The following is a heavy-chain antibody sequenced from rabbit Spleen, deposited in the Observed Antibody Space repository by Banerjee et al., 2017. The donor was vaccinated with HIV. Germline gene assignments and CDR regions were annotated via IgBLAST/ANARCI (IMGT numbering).Heavy chain of an antibody. CDR1: GFSFSSIYY. D-gene: IGHD2-1*01. CDR3: ARRTSDGDYNL. J-gene: IGHJ4*01. CDR2: IYTGSSAST. V-gene: IGHV1S45*01. Sequence: QEQLVESGGGLVQPEGSLTLTCTASGFSFSSIYYMCWVRQAPGKGLEWIACIYTGSSASTYYASWVKGRFTISRENTQNTVTLQMTSLTAADTATHFCARRTSDGDYNLWGPGTLVTVS.